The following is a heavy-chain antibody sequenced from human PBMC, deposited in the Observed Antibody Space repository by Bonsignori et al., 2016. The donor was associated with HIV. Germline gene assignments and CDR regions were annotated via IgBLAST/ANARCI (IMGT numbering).Heavy chain of an antibody. Sequence: VRQMPGKGLEWMGMFYPGDSDTRYSPSFQGQVTMSAAKSTFTAYLQWSSLKASDTAIYYCARQGGDGINAFDIWGQGTMVTVSS. D-gene: IGHD1-26*01. J-gene: IGHJ3*02. V-gene: IGHV5-51*02. CDR3: ARQGGDGINAFDI. CDR2: FYPGDSDT.